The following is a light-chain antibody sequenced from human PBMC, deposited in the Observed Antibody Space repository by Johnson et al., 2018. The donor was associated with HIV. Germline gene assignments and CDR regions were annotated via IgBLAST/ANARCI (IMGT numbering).Light chain of an antibody. CDR2: DNN. J-gene: IGLJ1*01. V-gene: IGLV1-51*01. Sequence: QSVLTQPPSVSAAPGQKVTISCSGSSSNIGNNYVSWYQQLPGTAPKLLIYDNNKRPSGIPARFSGSKSATSATLDITGLQTGDEADYYCGTWDGSLSVYVFGGGSEVTVL. CDR3: GTWDGSLSVYV. CDR1: SSNIGNNY.